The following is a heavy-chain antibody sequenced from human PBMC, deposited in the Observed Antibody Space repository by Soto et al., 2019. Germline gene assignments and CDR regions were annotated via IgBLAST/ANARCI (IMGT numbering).Heavy chain of an antibody. CDR1: GFTFNTYW. V-gene: IGHV3-74*01. D-gene: IGHD2-15*01. CDR2: INSDGSST. CDR3: ARDTGGRLDP. J-gene: IGHJ5*02. Sequence: EVQLVESGGGLVQPGGSLRLSCAASGFTFNTYWMHWVRQAPGKGLVWVSRINSDGSSTSYADSVKGRFTISRDNAKNTLYLQMNRLRAEDTAVSSCARDTGGRLDPWGQGTLVTVSS.